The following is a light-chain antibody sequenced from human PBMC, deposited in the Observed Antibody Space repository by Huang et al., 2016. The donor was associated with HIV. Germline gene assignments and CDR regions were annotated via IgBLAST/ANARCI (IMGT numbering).Light chain of an antibody. V-gene: IGKV3-11*01. J-gene: IGKJ4*01. CDR1: QGVSSS. CDR2: DAS. Sequence: EIVLTQSPATLSLSPGERATLSCRASQGVSSSLAWYQQKPGQAPRLLIYDASNRATSIPARFSGSGSGTDFILTISSLEPEDFAVYYCQRRDDWPLTFGGGTKVEIK. CDR3: QRRDDWPLT.